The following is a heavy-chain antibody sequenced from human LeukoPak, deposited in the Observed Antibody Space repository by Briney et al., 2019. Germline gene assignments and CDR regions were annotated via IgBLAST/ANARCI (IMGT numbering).Heavy chain of an antibody. J-gene: IGHJ4*02. Sequence: GGSLRLLCAASGFTYSRYAMHGVPQATGKGLGYVSAISSNGGNTYYTNSVKGRFTISRDNSKNTLYLQMGSLRAEDMAVYYSARGKDTELFYWGQGTLVTVSS. V-gene: IGHV3-64*01. CDR1: GFTYSRYA. CDR2: ISSNGGNT. CDR3: ARGKDTELFY. D-gene: IGHD5-18*01.